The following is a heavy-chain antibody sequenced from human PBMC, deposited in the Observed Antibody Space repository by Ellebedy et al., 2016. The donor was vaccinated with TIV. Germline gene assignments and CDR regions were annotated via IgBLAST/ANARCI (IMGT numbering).Heavy chain of an antibody. CDR3: ARRPNYYGMDV. J-gene: IGHJ6*02. Sequence: GESLKISCAASGFTVSSNYMSWVRQAPGKGLEWVSVIYSGGSTYYADSVMGRLTIPRDNSKNTLYLQMNSLRDEDTAVYYCARRPNYYGMDVWGQGTTVTVSS. CDR2: IYSGGST. V-gene: IGHV3-53*01. CDR1: GFTVSSNY. D-gene: IGHD6-6*01.